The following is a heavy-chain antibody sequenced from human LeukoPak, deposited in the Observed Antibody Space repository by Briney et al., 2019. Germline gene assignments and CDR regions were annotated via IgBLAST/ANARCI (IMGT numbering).Heavy chain of an antibody. Sequence: GGSLRLSCAASGFTVGTNSMSWVRQSPGKGLEGVSVIYSGGSTYYAGSVNGRFTISRDNSRNTLFLQMNSLRAEDTALYYCASAREYCGSAECYEYFQHWGQGTLVTVSS. CDR2: IYSGGST. CDR3: ASAREYCGSAECYEYFQH. V-gene: IGHV3-53*01. J-gene: IGHJ1*01. CDR1: GFTVGTNS. D-gene: IGHD2-21*01.